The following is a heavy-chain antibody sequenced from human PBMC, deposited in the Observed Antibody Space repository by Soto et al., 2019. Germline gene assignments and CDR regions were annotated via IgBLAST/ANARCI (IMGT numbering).Heavy chain of an antibody. D-gene: IGHD2-2*01. J-gene: IGHJ6*02. CDR1: GGSITSGPYS. CDR2: FHYSEST. CDR3: ARLGGYCSSTTCQGYYGMDV. V-gene: IGHV4-39*01. Sequence: SETLSLTCIVSGGSITSGPYSWGWIRQPPGEGLEWIGTFHYSESTHYNPSLESRVTISVDTSKNQFSLKVTSVTVADTAVYYCARLGGYCSSTTCQGYYGMDVWGQGTTVTVSS.